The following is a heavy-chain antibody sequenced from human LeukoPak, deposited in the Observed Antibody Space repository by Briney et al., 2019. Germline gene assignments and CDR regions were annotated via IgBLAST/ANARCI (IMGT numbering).Heavy chain of an antibody. J-gene: IGHJ4*02. Sequence: GGSLRLSCAASGFTFSDYYMSWIRQAPGKELEWVSYISSSGSTIYYADSVKGRFTISRDNAKNSLYLQMNSLRAEDTAVYYCAIGTTVTTPHFDYWGQGTLVTVSS. D-gene: IGHD4-17*01. V-gene: IGHV3-11*04. CDR1: GFTFSDYY. CDR3: AIGTTVTTPHFDY. CDR2: ISSSGSTI.